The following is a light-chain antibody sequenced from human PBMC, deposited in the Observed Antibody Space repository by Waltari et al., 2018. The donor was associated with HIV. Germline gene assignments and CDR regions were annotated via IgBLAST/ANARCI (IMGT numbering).Light chain of an antibody. V-gene: IGKV3-15*01. CDR1: QSVSSN. CDR2: AAS. Sequence: EIVITQSPATLSVSPGKTAPLSCRASQSVSSNLAWYQQTAGQTPRLLRYAASTRATGIPPRFSGSGSGTRYVHTITSLQPEDVAVYYCQQYNDWPWFTFGQGTKLEIK. J-gene: IGKJ2*01. CDR3: QQYNDWPWFT.